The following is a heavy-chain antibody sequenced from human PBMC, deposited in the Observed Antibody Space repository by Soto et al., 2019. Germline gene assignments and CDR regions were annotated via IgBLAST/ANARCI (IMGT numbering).Heavy chain of an antibody. CDR1: GASLSTYY. CDR2: IYYSGTT. CDR3: ARSYCPDGVCYPSGQFDP. Sequence: SSETLSLTCTVSGASLSTYYWNWIRQSPGKGLEWIGYIYYSGTTNYNPSLKSRVTISEDTSNNLFSLKLRSVTAADTAVYYCARSYCPDGVCYPSGQFDPWGQGTLVTVSS. J-gene: IGHJ5*02. V-gene: IGHV4-59*01. D-gene: IGHD2-8*01.